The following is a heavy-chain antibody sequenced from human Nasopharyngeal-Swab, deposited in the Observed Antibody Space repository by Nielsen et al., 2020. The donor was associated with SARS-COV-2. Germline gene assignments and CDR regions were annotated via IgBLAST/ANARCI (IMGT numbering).Heavy chain of an antibody. CDR1: GYTFTSYD. Sequence: ASVKVSCKASGYTFTSYDINWVRQDTGQGLEWMGWMNPNRGNTGYAQKFQGRVTMTRNTSISTAYMELSSLRSEDTAVYYCARGHQYQLLFHYYYYMDVWGKGTTVTVSS. V-gene: IGHV1-8*01. CDR2: MNPNRGNT. CDR3: ARGHQYQLLFHYYYYMDV. D-gene: IGHD2-2*01. J-gene: IGHJ6*03.